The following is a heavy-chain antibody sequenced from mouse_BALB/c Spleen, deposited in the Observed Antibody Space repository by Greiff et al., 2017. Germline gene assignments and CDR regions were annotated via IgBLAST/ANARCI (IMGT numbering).Heavy chain of an antibody. V-gene: IGHV1-14*01. CDR2: INPYNDGT. J-gene: IGHJ4*01. CDR3: ARWSLPMAMDY. CDR1: GYTFTSYV. Sequence: EVQLQQSGPELVKPGASVKMSCKASGYTFTSYVMHWVKQKPGQGLEWIGYINPYNDGTKYNEKFKGKATLTVDKSSSTAHMELRSLASEDSAVYYCARWSLPMAMDYWGQGTSVTVSS.